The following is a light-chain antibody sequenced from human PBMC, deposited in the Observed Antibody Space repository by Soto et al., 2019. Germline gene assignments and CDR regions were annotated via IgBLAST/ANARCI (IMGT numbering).Light chain of an antibody. J-gene: IGLJ2*01. CDR1: SSDVGGYDF. CDR2: QVS. V-gene: IGLV2-14*01. CDR3: SSYRSSTTYVV. Sequence: QSASVSGSPGQSITISCTGGSSDVGGYDFVSWYQHHPGKAPKLMIYQVSNRPSGVAFRFSGSKSGTTAFLTISGLQAEDEGDYYCSSYRSSTTYVVFGGGTKLTVL.